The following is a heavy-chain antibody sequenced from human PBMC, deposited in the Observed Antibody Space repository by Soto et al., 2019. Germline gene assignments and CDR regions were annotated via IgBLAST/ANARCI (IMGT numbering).Heavy chain of an antibody. CDR3: ASSHALVGPDY. Sequence: SETLSLTCTVSGGSVSTGGYYWSWIRQHPGKGLEWIGYIYYSDSTYYNPSLKSRVIMSVDTSKNQFSLKLSSLTAADTAVYYCASSHALVGPDYWGQGTLVTVSS. CDR2: IYYSDST. J-gene: IGHJ4*02. D-gene: IGHD1-26*01. V-gene: IGHV4-31*03. CDR1: GGSVSTGGYY.